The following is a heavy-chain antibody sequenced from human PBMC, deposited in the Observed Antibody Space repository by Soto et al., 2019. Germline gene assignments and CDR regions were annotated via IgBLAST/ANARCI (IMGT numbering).Heavy chain of an antibody. D-gene: IGHD6-6*01. J-gene: IGHJ4*02. CDR2: MNPNSGNT. CDR3: AREKSSSAFDY. Sequence: QVQLVQSGAEVKKPGASVKVSCKASGYSFTSYDINWVRQATGQGLEWMGWMNPNSGNTGYAQKFQGRVTMSRNTSTSTAYMERSSLRSEDTAVYYCAREKSSSAFDYWGQGPLVTVSS. V-gene: IGHV1-8*01. CDR1: GYSFTSYD.